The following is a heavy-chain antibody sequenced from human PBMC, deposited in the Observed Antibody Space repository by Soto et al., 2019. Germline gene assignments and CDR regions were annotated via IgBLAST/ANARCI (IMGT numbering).Heavy chain of an antibody. CDR1: GYSFTSYW. J-gene: IGHJ6*02. CDR3: ARSIAGPYYCYGMDV. CDR2: IYPGDSDT. V-gene: IGHV5-51*01. D-gene: IGHD2-21*01. Sequence: RGESLKISCKGSGYSFTSYWIGWVRQMPGKGLEWMGIIYPGDSDTRYSPSFQGQVTISADKSISTAYLQWSSLKASDTAMYYCARSIAGPYYCYGMDVWGQGTTVTVSS.